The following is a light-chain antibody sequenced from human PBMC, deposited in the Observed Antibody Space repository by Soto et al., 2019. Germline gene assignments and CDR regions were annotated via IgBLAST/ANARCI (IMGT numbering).Light chain of an antibody. CDR2: GAS. CDR1: QSVSSTY. J-gene: IGKJ1*01. CDR3: QQYGGSRRT. V-gene: IGKV3-20*01. Sequence: EIVLTQSPGTLSLSPGERATLSCRASQSVSSTYLAWYQQKPGQAHRLLIYGASNRATGIPDRFSGSGSGTHVTLTIRRLEPADCAVYYCQQYGGSRRTFGQGTRLDI.